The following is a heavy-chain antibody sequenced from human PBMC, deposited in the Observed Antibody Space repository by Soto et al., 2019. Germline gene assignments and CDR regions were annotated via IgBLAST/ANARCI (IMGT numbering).Heavy chain of an antibody. CDR3: ATRPTFSYVGSEKYLQH. V-gene: IGHV3-15*01. D-gene: IGHD1-26*01. CDR2: MKSKADGGTA. CDR1: GFTFTNAW. Sequence: EVQLVESGGGLVKPGGSLRLSCAASGFTFTNAWMSWVRQAPGKGLDWVGRMKSKADGGTADYAAPVKGRLTISRDDSTNTLYLQMNSLKTAVTAVYYCATRPTFSYVGSEKYLQHWGQGTLVTVSS. J-gene: IGHJ1*01.